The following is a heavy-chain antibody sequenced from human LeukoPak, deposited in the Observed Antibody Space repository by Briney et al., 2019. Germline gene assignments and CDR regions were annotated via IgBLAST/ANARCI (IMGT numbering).Heavy chain of an antibody. D-gene: IGHD6-13*01. V-gene: IGHV4-31*02. CDR2: SYYSGNT. J-gene: IGHJ4*02. CDR1: GGSINSGGYY. Sequence: SQTLSLTCTVSGGSINSGGYYWSWIRQHPGKGLEWIGYSYYSGNTYYNPSLKSRVTLSVDTSKNQFSLKVISVTAADTAVYYCARGLAANYFFDYWGQGTLVTVSS. CDR3: ARGLAANYFFDY.